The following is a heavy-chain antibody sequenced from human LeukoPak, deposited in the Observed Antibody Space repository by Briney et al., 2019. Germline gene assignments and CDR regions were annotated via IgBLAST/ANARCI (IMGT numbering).Heavy chain of an antibody. V-gene: IGHV1-18*01. Sequence: GASVKVSCKASDYPFTSYGISWVRQAPGQGLEWMGWISAYNGNTNYAQKLQGRVTMTTDTSTSTAYMELRSLRSDDTAVYYCARGGPWEMATIPPIDYWGQGTLVTVSS. CDR3: ARGGPWEMATIPPIDY. CDR1: DYPFTSYG. CDR2: ISAYNGNT. J-gene: IGHJ4*02. D-gene: IGHD5-24*01.